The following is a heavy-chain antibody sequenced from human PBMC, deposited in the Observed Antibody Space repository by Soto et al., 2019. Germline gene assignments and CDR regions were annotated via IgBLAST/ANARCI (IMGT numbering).Heavy chain of an antibody. CDR1: GFTFSSYA. D-gene: IGHD3-3*01. CDR2: ISGSGGST. Sequence: GGSLRLSCAASGFTFSSYAMSWVRQAPGKGLEWVSAISGSGGSTYYADSVRGRFTVSRDKSKNTLYLQMNSLRAEDTAVYYCAKDGPYYDFWSGSPLYYFDYWGQGTLVTVSS. V-gene: IGHV3-23*01. J-gene: IGHJ4*02. CDR3: AKDGPYYDFWSGSPLYYFDY.